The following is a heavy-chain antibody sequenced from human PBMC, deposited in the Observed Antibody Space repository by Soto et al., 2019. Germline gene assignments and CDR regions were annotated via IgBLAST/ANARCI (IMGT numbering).Heavy chain of an antibody. CDR3: ASVACTGGRCYYDY. J-gene: IGHJ4*02. Sequence: QVQLVQSGAEVKKPGASVKVSCKASGYTFTSYDFNWVRQATGQGLEWLGWMNPNSGTTGYAQRFQGRVTMTRNTAISTAYMELSSLRSEDTAMYYCASVACTGGRCYYDYWGQGPLVTVSS. V-gene: IGHV1-8*01. CDR2: MNPNSGTT. CDR1: GYTFTSYD. D-gene: IGHD2-8*02.